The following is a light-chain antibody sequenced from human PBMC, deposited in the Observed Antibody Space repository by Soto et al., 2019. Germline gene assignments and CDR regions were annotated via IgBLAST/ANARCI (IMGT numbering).Light chain of an antibody. V-gene: IGKV1-9*01. CDR1: QDVSRS. CDR3: QQLWTYPLT. J-gene: IGKJ4*01. CDR2: AAS. Sequence: DTQLTQSPSFLSASVGDRVTIACRASQDVSRSVGWYQQKPGTAPKLLISAASTSNSGVPSRFSGSGSGTDFTLTISSLSPEDFATYYWQQLWTYPLTFGGGTKVEI.